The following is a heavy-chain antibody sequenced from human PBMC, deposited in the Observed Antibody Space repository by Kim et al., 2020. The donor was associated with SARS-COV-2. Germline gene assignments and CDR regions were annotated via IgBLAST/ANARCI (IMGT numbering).Heavy chain of an antibody. J-gene: IGHJ4*02. V-gene: IGHV1-18*01. CDR3: ARAGGVAGTRPFDY. D-gene: IGHD6-19*01. Sequence: AQKIPGRVTLTTDTAKSTAYMGLRSLRSDDTAVYYCARAGGVAGTRPFDYWGQGTLVTVSS.